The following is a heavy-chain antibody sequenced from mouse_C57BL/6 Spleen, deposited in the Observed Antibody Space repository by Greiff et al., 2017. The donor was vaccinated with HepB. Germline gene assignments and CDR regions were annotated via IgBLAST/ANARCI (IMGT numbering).Heavy chain of an antibody. Sequence: EVKLMESGGGLVQPGGSLSLSCAASGFTFTDYYMSWVRQPPGKALEWLGFIRNKANGYTTEYSASVKGRFTISRDNSQSILYLQMNALRAEDSATYYCARFLITTVVYYAMDYWGQGTSVTVSS. D-gene: IGHD1-1*01. J-gene: IGHJ4*01. CDR1: GFTFTDYY. CDR3: ARFLITTVVYYAMDY. CDR2: IRNKANGYTT. V-gene: IGHV7-3*01.